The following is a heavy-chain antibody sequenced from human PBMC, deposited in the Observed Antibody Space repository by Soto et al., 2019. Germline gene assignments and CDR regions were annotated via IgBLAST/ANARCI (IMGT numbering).Heavy chain of an antibody. CDR1: GFTFSSYA. V-gene: IGHV3-23*01. CDR3: AKRSSGWYFDL. D-gene: IGHD6-19*01. CDR2: ISGSGGST. Sequence: EVQLLESGGGLVQPGGSLRLSCAASGFTFSSYAMNWVRQAPGKGLEWVSVISGSGGSTYYTDSVKGRFTISRDNSKNRLSLQMNSVRAEDTAVYYCAKRSSGWYFDLWGRGTLVTVSS. J-gene: IGHJ2*01.